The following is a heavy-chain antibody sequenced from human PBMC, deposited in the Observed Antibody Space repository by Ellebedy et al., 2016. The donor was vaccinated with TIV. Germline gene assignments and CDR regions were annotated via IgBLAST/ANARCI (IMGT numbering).Heavy chain of an antibody. CDR2: ISGSGGST. V-gene: IGHV3-23*01. Sequence: GGSLRLXCAASGFTFSSYAMSWVRQAPGKGLEWVSAISGSGGSTYYADSVKGRFTISRDNAKNSLYLQMNSLRAEDTALYYCAKDKGSLVGAAHEVWGQGTLVTVSS. J-gene: IGHJ4*02. D-gene: IGHD1-26*01. CDR3: AKDKGSLVGAAHEV. CDR1: GFTFSSYA.